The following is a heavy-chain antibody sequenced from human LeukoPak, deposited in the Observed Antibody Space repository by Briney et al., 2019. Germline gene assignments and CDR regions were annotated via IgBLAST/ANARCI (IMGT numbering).Heavy chain of an antibody. CDR3: AKDRCSNGVGCYYYYMDV. J-gene: IGHJ6*03. CDR2: IKYDGSNA. V-gene: IGHV3-30*02. D-gene: IGHD2-8*01. CDR1: RFTFSSYG. Sequence: GGTLRLSCAASRFTFSSYGMHWLRQAPGKGLEWLAYIKYDGSNAQYADYVKGRFSISRDSCKNILYLQKNSLRAEDTAVYYCAKDRCSNGVGCYYYYMDVWGKGTTVSISS.